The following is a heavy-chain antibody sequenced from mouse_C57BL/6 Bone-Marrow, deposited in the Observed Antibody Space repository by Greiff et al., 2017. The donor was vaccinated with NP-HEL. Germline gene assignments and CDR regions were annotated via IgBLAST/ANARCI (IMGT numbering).Heavy chain of an antibody. CDR1: GFTFTDYY. V-gene: IGHV1-36*01. J-gene: IGHJ1*03. D-gene: IGHD1-1*01. CDR3: ERRRGSSYQWYFEG. CDR2: VYPYNGGT. Sequence: EVQLQQSGPVLVKPGPSVKISCKASGFTFTDYYMHWVKQSPGQGLEWIGLVYPYNGGTSYNQKFKGKATLTVDTSSSTAYMELNSLTSEDSAVEYGERRRGSSYQWYFEGWGTGTTVTVSS.